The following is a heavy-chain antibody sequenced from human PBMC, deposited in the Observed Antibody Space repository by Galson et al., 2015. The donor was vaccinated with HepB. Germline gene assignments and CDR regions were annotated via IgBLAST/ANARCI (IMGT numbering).Heavy chain of an antibody. J-gene: IGHJ6*02. Sequence: SETLSLTCAVYGGSFSGYYWSWIRQPPGKGLEWIGEINHSGSTNYNPSLKSRVTISVDTSKNQFSLKLSSVTAADTAVYYCASGRFGELSRYGMDVWGQGTTVTVSS. CDR3: ASGRFGELSRYGMDV. V-gene: IGHV4-34*01. CDR1: GGSFSGYY. D-gene: IGHD3-10*01. CDR2: INHSGST.